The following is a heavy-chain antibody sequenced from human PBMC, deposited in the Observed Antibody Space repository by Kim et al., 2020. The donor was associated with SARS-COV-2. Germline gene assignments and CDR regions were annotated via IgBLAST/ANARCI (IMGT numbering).Heavy chain of an antibody. D-gene: IGHD2-15*01. CDR3: AREVDCSGGSCYGDAFDI. Sequence: KGRFTISRDNAKNSLYLQMNSLRAEDTAVYYCAREVDCSGGSCYGDAFDIWGQGTMVTVSS. J-gene: IGHJ3*02. V-gene: IGHV3-11*01.